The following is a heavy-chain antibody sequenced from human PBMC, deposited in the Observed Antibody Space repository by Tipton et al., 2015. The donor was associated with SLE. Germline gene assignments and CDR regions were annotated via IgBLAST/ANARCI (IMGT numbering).Heavy chain of an antibody. CDR2: IYYSGFT. V-gene: IGHV4-59*13. CDR1: GGSISSDY. Sequence: TLSLTCTVSGGSISSDYWSWIRQPPGKGLEWIGYIYYSGFTDYNPSLKSRVTMSLDTSKNQFSMKMSSVTAADTAVYYCARVLSFGDLPHFVDYWGQGTLVAVSS. J-gene: IGHJ4*02. D-gene: IGHD3-10*01. CDR3: ARVLSFGDLPHFVDY.